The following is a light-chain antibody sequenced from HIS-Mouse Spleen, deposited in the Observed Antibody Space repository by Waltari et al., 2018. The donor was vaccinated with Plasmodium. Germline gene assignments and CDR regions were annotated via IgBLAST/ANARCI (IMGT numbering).Light chain of an antibody. CDR1: QSLLHSNGYNY. V-gene: IGKV2-28*01. CDR3: MQALQTPLT. CDR2: LGS. Sequence: DIVMTQSPLSLPVTPDEPASISCRSSQSLLHSNGYNYLDWYLQKQGQSPQLLIYLGSNRASGVPDRFSGSGSGTDFTLKISRVEAEDVGVYYCMQALQTPLTFGGGTKVEIK. J-gene: IGKJ4*01.